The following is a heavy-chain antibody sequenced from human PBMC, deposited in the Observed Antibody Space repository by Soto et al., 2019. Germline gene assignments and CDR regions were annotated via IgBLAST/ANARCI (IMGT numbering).Heavy chain of an antibody. D-gene: IGHD2-15*01. CDR2: IYHSGIT. CDR3: ATLPPRIEVVVTPIPT. V-gene: IGHV4-4*02. CDR1: GASISSSCW. Sequence: SETLSLTCVVSGASISSSCWWSWVRQPPGKGLEWIGEIYHSGITKYNPSLKSRATISVDKSNNEFSLKMNSVTAADTAVYFCATLPPRIEVVVTPIPTWGKGTLVTVSP. J-gene: IGHJ5*02.